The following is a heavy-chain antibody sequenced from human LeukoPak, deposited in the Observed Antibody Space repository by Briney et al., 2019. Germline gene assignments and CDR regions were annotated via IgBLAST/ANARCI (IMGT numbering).Heavy chain of an antibody. J-gene: IGHJ5*02. D-gene: IGHD3-22*01. CDR3: ARGRGSSGLRAANWFDP. CDR1: GGSFSGYY. V-gene: IGHV4-34*01. Sequence: SETLSLTCAVYGGSFSGYYWSWIRQPPGKGMEWIGEINHSGSTNYNPSLKSRVTISVDTSKNQFSLKLSSVTAADTAVYYCARGRGSSGLRAANWFDPWGQGTLVTVSS. CDR2: INHSGST.